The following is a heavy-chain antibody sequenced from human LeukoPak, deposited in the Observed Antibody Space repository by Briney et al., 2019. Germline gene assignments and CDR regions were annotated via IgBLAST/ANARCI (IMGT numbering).Heavy chain of an antibody. Sequence: PGRSLRLSCAASGFTFDDYAMHWVRQAPGKGLEWVSGISWNSGSIGYADSVKGRFTISRDNAKNSLYLQMNSLRAEDTALYYCAKAIRPPYYYYGMDVWGQGTTVTVSS. CDR1: GFTFDDYA. CDR3: AKAIRPPYYYYGMDV. CDR2: ISWNSGSI. J-gene: IGHJ6*02. V-gene: IGHV3-9*01.